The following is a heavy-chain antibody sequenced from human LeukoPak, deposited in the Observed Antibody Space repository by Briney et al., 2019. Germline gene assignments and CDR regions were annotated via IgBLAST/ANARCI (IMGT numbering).Heavy chain of an antibody. D-gene: IGHD3-10*01. J-gene: IGHJ4*02. CDR2: IYSGGST. V-gene: IGHV3-66*01. CDR3: ARDDHYGSGFDY. Sequence: GGSLRLSCAASGFTVSSNYMSWVRQAPGKGLGWVSVIYSGGSTYYADSVKGRFTISRDNSKNTLYLQMNSLRAEDTAAYYCARDDHYGSGFDYWGQGTLVTVSS. CDR1: GFTVSSNY.